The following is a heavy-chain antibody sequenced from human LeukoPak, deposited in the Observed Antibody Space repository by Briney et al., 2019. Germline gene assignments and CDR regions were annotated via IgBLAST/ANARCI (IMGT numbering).Heavy chain of an antibody. D-gene: IGHD5-18*01. J-gene: IGHJ4*02. CDR3: ARDPYSNYFDY. CDR1: GYTFTVYY. CDR2: INPNNGGT. Sequence: ASVNVSFKASGYTFTVYYMHWVRQAPGQGLEWMGWINPNNGGTNYAQKFQGRVTMTRDTSISTAYMELNRLRSDDTAVYYCARDPYSNYFDYWGQGTLVTVSS. V-gene: IGHV1-2*02.